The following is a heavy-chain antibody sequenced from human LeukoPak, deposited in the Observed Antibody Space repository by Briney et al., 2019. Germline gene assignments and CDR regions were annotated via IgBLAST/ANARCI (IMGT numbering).Heavy chain of an antibody. V-gene: IGHV3-33*06. J-gene: IGHJ3*01. CDR2: IWYDGSNK. CDR3: AKDPRAGHSIV. D-gene: IGHD2/OR15-2a*01. Sequence: GGSLRLSCAASGFTFSSYGMHWARQAPGKGLEWVAVIWYDGSNKYYADSVKGRFTISRDNSKNTLYLQMNSLRAEDTAVYYCAKDPRAGHSIVWGQGTMVTVSS. CDR1: GFTFSSYG.